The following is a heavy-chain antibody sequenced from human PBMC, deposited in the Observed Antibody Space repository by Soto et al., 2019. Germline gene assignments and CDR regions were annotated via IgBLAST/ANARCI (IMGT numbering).Heavy chain of an antibody. J-gene: IGHJ4*02. CDR2: IYWDDDK. V-gene: IGHV2-5*02. Sequence: QITLNESGPPVVKPTETLTLTCTFSGFSLTTSGVGVGWVRQSPGKAPEWLAFIYWDDDKRYSTTLKSMLTITKDTSKNQVVLTMANVDPADTATYYCAHRVLRAVFGLVTTTAIYFDFWGQGTPVVVSS. D-gene: IGHD3-3*01. CDR1: GFSLTTSGVG. CDR3: AHRVLRAVFGLVTTTAIYFDF.